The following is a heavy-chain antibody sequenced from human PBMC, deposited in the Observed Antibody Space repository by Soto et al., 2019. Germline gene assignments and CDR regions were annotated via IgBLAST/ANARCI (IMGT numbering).Heavy chain of an antibody. V-gene: IGHV4-34*01. D-gene: IGHD5-12*01. CDR3: ARDFGYGGYGDY. J-gene: IGHJ4*02. Sequence: PSETLSLTCAVYGGSFSGYYWSLIRQPPGKGLEWIGEINHSGSTNYNPSLKSRVTISVDTSKNQFSLKLSSVTAADTAVYYCARDFGYGGYGDYWGQGTLVTVSS. CDR2: INHSGST. CDR1: GGSFSGYY.